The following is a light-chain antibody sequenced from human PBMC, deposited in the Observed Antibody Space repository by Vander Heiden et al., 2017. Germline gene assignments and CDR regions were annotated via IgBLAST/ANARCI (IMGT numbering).Light chain of an antibody. J-gene: IGKJ4*02. CDR2: DAS. CDR3: QQSFSTPLT. Sequence: DIQMTQSPSSLSASVGDRVTITCRASQIISNYLNWYQQKPGKAPKLLIYDASSLQSGVPSRFSGSGSGTDFTLTISSLQPEDFATYYCQQSFSTPLTFGGGTKVEIK. CDR1: QIISNY. V-gene: IGKV1-39*01.